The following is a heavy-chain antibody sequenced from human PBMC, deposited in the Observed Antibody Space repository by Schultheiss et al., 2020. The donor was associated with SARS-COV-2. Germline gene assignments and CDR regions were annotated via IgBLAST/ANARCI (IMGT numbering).Heavy chain of an antibody. D-gene: IGHD3-22*01. J-gene: IGHJ4*02. V-gene: IGHV4-38-2*01. CDR3: ARESYDSSGYYFRSPSGKHDY. Sequence: SETLSLTCAVSGYSISSGYYWGWIRQPPGKGLEWIGSIYHSGSTYYNPSLKSRVTISVDTSKNQFSLKLSSVTAADTAVYYCARESYDSSGYYFRSPSGKHDYWGQGTLVTVSS. CDR2: IYHSGST. CDR1: GYSISSGYY.